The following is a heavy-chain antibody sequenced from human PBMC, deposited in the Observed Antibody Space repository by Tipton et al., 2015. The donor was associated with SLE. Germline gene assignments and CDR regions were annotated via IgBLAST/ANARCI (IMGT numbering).Heavy chain of an antibody. CDR3: ARESPIRAAAAGTIDY. J-gene: IGHJ4*02. Sequence: TLSLTCAVSGYSISSGYYWGWFRQPPGKGLKWIGSIYHSGRTYYNPSLQRRVTISVDTSKNQFSLTLSSVTAADTAVYYCARESPIRAAAAGTIDYWGQGTLVTVSS. V-gene: IGHV4-38-2*02. CDR2: IYHSGRT. CDR1: GYSISSGYY. D-gene: IGHD6-13*01.